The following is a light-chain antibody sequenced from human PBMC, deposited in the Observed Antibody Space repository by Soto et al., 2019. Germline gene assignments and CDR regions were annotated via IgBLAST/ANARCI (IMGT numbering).Light chain of an antibody. CDR3: AAWDDSLNEGV. V-gene: IGLV1-51*01. CDR2: DDN. CDR1: SSNIGGNS. Sequence: QAVMTQPPSVSAAPGQKVTISCSGSSSNIGGNSVSWYQQLPGTAPKLLIYDDNKRPSGIPDRFSGSKSGTSATLGITGFQTGDEADYYCAAWDDSLNEGVFGGGTKLTVL. J-gene: IGLJ2*01.